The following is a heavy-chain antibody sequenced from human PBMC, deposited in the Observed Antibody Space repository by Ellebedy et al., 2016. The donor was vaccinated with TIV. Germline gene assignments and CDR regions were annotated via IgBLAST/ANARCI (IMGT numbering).Heavy chain of an antibody. CDR1: GFTFTNAC. CDR3: TTSQYKVNVFDY. D-gene: IGHD1-14*01. V-gene: IGHV3-15*07. J-gene: IGHJ4*02. CDR2: IKSKTDGGTT. Sequence: GESLKISXAASGFTFTNACMNWVRQAPGKGLEWVGRIKSKTDGGTTDYVAPVKGRFTISRDDSKNTLYLQMNSLKTEDTAVYYCTTSQYKVNVFDYWGQGTLVTVSS.